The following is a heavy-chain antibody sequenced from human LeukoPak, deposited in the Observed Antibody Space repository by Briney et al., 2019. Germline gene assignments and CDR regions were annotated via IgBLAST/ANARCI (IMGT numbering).Heavy chain of an antibody. CDR3: ARAVGVGATTDY. CDR2: IYHSGST. V-gene: IGHV4-38-2*01. CDR1: GYSISSGYY. D-gene: IGHD1-26*01. Sequence: SETLSLTCAVSGYSISSGYYWGWIRQPPGKGLEWIGYIYHSGSTYYNPSLKSRVTISVDTSKNQFSLKLSSVTAADTAVYYCARAVGVGATTDYWGQGTLVTVSS. J-gene: IGHJ4*02.